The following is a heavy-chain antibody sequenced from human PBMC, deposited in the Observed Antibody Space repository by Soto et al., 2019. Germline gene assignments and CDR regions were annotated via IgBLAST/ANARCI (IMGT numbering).Heavy chain of an antibody. Sequence: GGSLRLSCAASGFTFSSYAMHWVRQAPGKGLEWVAVISYDGSNKYYADSVKGRFTISRDNSKNTLYLQMNSLRAEDTAVYYCARARHPYSSSRYTLRYWGQGTLVTVSS. CDR2: ISYDGSNK. CDR3: ARARHPYSSSRYTLRY. V-gene: IGHV3-30-3*01. D-gene: IGHD6-13*01. CDR1: GFTFSSYA. J-gene: IGHJ4*02.